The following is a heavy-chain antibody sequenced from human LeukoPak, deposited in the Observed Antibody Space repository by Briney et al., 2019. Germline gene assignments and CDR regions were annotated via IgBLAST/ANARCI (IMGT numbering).Heavy chain of an antibody. CDR1: GGSISSGGYY. CDR2: IYYSGST. J-gene: IGHJ6*02. D-gene: IGHD3-3*01. CDR3: ARAVVRFLAQDAMDV. V-gene: IGHV4-31*03. Sequence: PSQTLSLTCTVSGGSISSGGYYWSWIRQHPGKGLEWIGYIYYSGSTYYNPSLKSRVTISVDTSKNQFSLKLSSVTAADTAVYYCARAVVRFLAQDAMDVWGQGTTVTVSS.